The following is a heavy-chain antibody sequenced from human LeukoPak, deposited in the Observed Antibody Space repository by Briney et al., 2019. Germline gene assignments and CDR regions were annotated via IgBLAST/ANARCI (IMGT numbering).Heavy chain of an antibody. V-gene: IGHV1-18*01. CDR2: ISAYNGNT. Sequence: ASVKISCKASGYTFTSYGISWVRQAPGQGLEWMGWISAYNGNTNYAQKLQGRVTMTTDTSTSTAYMELRSLRSDDTAVYYCARDYGFRNYYGSGSKSLLGYFDYWAREPWSPSPQ. D-gene: IGHD3-10*01. J-gene: IGHJ4*02. CDR3: ARDYGFRNYYGSGSKSLLGYFDY. CDR1: GYTFTSYG.